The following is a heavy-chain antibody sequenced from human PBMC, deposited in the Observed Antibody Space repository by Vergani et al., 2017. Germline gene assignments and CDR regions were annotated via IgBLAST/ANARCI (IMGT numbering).Heavy chain of an antibody. Sequence: QVQLVESGGGLVKPGGSLRLPCAAFGFTFSDYYMSWIRQAPGKGLEWVSYISSSGSTIYYADSVKGRFTNSRDNAKNSLYLQSNSLGAEDTAVYYCARGSGPLDFGYYFDDWGQGTLDTVSS. CDR1: GFTFSDYY. CDR3: ARGSGPLDFGYYFDD. V-gene: IGHV3-11*01. CDR2: ISSSGSTI. J-gene: IGHJ4*02. D-gene: IGHD3-3*01.